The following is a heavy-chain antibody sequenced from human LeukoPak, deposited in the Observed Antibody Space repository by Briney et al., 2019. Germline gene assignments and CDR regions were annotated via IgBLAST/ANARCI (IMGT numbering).Heavy chain of an antibody. D-gene: IGHD3-9*01. J-gene: IGHJ3*02. CDR2: IYPGDSDT. CDR1: GYSFTSYW. Sequence: GESLKISCKGSGYSFTSYWIGWVRQMPGKGLEWMGIIYPGDSDTRYSPSFQGQVTISADKSISTAYLQCSSLKASDTAMYYCARRYFAVEDAFDIWGQGTMVTVSS. CDR3: ARRYFAVEDAFDI. V-gene: IGHV5-51*01.